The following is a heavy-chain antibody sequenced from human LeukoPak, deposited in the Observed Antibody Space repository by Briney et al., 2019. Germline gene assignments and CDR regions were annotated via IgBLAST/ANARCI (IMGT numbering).Heavy chain of an antibody. J-gene: IGHJ4*02. CDR1: GYSFTSDW. Sequence: GESLQISCKGSGYSFTSDWIGWVRQMPGKRLEWMGIIYPGDSDTIYSPSFQGQVTISADKSISTAYLQWSSLKASDTAMYYCARREGTSMDYWGQGTLVPVSS. V-gene: IGHV5-51*01. CDR2: IYPGDSDT. CDR3: ARREGTSMDY. D-gene: IGHD2/OR15-2a*01.